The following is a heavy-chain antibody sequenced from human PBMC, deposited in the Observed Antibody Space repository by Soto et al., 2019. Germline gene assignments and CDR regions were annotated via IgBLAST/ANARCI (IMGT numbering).Heavy chain of an antibody. CDR2: IYYSGST. Sequence: SETLSLTCTVSGGSISSSSYYWGWIRQPPGKGLEWIGSIYYSGSTYYNPSLKSRVTISVDTSKNQFSLKLSSVTAADTAVYYCARQTGYSSSWYVWFDSWGQGTLVTVSS. V-gene: IGHV4-39*01. CDR1: GGSISSSSYY. D-gene: IGHD6-13*01. CDR3: ARQTGYSSSWYVWFDS. J-gene: IGHJ5*01.